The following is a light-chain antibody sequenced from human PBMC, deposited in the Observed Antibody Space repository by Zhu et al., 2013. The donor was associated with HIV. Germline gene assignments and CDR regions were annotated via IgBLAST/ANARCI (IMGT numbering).Light chain of an antibody. CDR1: SSNIGTNT. CDR3: QSYDNSLSGSGV. V-gene: IGLV1-40*01. J-gene: IGLJ1*01. Sequence: QSVLTQPPSASGTPGQRVTISCSGSSSNIGTNTVNWYQQLPGTAPKLLINSNGNRPSGVPDRFSGSRSGTSASLAITGLQPEDEADYYCQSYDNSLSGSGVFGTETKVTVL. CDR2: SNG.